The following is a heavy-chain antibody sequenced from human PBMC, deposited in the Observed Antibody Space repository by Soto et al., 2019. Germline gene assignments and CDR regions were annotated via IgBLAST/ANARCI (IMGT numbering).Heavy chain of an antibody. V-gene: IGHV3-30*18. D-gene: IGHD2-8*01. CDR2: ILYDGSKE. J-gene: IGHJ6*02. Sequence: GGSLRLSCAASGFTFTNYYMHWVRQAPGKGLEWVAVILYDGSKEYYADSAKGRFTISRDNSKNMLYLQMNSLRAEDTAVYYCAKEYATYFGMDVWGQGTTVTVSS. CDR1: GFTFTNYY. CDR3: AKEYATYFGMDV.